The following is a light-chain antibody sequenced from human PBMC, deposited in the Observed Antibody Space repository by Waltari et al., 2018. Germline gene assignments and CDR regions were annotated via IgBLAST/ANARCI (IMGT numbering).Light chain of an antibody. J-gene: IGLJ2*01. CDR3: AAWDDNLNGPV. V-gene: IGLV1-44*01. Sequence: QSVLTQPPSASGTPGQRVSIPCSGSTSNIGSTAVSWYQHLPGAAPRLLIYNTNQRPSGGPGRFSGSKSGTSASLAISGLQSEDECDYYCAAWDDNLNGPVFGGGTKLTVL. CDR1: TSNIGSTA. CDR2: NTN.